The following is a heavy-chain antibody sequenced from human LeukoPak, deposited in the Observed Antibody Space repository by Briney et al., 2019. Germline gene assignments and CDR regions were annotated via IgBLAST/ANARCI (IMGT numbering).Heavy chain of an antibody. Sequence: AGTLSLTCTVSGCTFSSYLWNWIRQPPGKGLEWVGYIYYSGSTNYNPSLESRVTISVDTSKNQFSLKLSSVTAADTAVYYCARQALITSYYYAMDVWGKGTTVTVSS. J-gene: IGHJ6*04. CDR1: GCTFSSYL. V-gene: IGHV4-59*01. D-gene: IGHD3-16*01. CDR2: IYYSGST. CDR3: ARQALITSYYYAMDV.